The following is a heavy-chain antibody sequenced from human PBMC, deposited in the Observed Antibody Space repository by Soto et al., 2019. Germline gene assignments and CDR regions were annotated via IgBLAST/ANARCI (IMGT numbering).Heavy chain of an antibody. J-gene: IGHJ4*02. CDR1: GGSVSSGSYY. CDR3: ARDRNFDFFDY. Sequence: SETLSLTCTVSGGSVSSGSYYWSWIRQPPGRGLEWIGYIYYTGSTNYNPSLKSRVTISVDTSKNQFSLKLSSVTAADTAVYYCARDRNFDFFDYWGQGTLVTVSS. CDR2: IYYTGST. V-gene: IGHV4-61*01.